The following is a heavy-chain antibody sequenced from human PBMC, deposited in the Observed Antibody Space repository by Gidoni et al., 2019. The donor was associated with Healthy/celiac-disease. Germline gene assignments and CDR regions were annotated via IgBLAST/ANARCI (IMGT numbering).Heavy chain of an antibody. CDR1: GFTFSSSS. CDR3: ARASGGQWLVEGYYYYYYGMDV. J-gene: IGHJ6*02. V-gene: IGHV3-21*01. D-gene: IGHD6-19*01. Sequence: EVQLVESGGGLVKPGGSLRLSCAASGFTFSSSSMNWVRQAPGKGLEWVSSISSSSSYIYYADSVKGRFTISRDNAKNSLYLQMNSLRAEDTAVYYCARASGGQWLVEGYYYYYYGMDVWGQGTTVTVSS. CDR2: ISSSSSYI.